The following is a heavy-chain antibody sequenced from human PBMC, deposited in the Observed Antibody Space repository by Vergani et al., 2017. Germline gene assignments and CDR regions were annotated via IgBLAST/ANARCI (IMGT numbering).Heavy chain of an antibody. CDR1: GFSFKDYA. V-gene: IGHV3-23*01. Sequence: EVRLLESGGDLLQPGESLQISCAVSGFSFKDYAMSWVRQAPGKGLEWVSGISGTGGFTFYADSVKGRFTISRDNYKNTLYLQMSSLRADDTAVYYCAKSASVSMSLPNWFESWGQGTHVTVS. CDR3: AKSASVSMSLPNWFES. J-gene: IGHJ5*01. CDR2: ISGTGGFT.